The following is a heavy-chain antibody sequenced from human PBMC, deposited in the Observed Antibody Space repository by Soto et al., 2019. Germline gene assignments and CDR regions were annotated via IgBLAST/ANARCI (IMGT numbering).Heavy chain of an antibody. Sequence: EVQLVESGGGLVQPGGSLRLSCAASGFTFSNYWVHWVRQAPGKGLVWVSYINSDGSTTSYADSVKGRFTISRDNAKNTLYLQMNSLRAEDTAVYYCAREQGYSSGWSEAIDYWGQGTLVTVSS. CDR1: GFTFSNYW. V-gene: IGHV3-74*01. J-gene: IGHJ4*02. D-gene: IGHD6-19*01. CDR2: INSDGSTT. CDR3: AREQGYSSGWSEAIDY.